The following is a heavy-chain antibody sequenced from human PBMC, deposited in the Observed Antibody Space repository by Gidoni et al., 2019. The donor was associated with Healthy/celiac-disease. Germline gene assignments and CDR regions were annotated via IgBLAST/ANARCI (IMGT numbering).Heavy chain of an antibody. CDR2: IYSGGST. CDR3: ARDMPEVVVAATWSAFDI. D-gene: IGHD2-15*01. V-gene: IGHV3-66*02. CDR1: GFPFSSNY. Sequence: EVQLVESGGGLVQPGGSLRLSCAASGFPFSSNYMSWVRQAPGKGLEWVSVIYSGGSTYYADSVKGRFTISRDNSKNTLYLQMNSLRAEDTAVYYCARDMPEVVVAATWSAFDIWGQGTMVTVSS. J-gene: IGHJ3*02.